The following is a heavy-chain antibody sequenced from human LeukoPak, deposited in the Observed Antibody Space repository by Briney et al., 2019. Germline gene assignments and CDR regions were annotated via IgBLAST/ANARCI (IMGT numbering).Heavy chain of an antibody. CDR3: AKEGYSSSLGWVYYYYYYMDV. J-gene: IGHJ6*03. V-gene: IGHV3-30*02. CDR2: IRYDGSNK. Sequence: PGGSLRLSCAASGFTFSSYGMRWVRQAPGKGLEWVAFIRYDGSNKYYADSVKGRFTISRDNSKNTLYLQMNSLRAEDTAVYYCAKEGYSSSLGWVYYYYYYMDVWGKGTTVTVSS. CDR1: GFTFSSYG. D-gene: IGHD6-13*01.